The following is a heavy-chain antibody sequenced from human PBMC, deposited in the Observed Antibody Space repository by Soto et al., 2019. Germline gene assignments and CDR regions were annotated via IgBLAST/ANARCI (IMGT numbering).Heavy chain of an antibody. D-gene: IGHD3-22*01. V-gene: IGHV3-74*01. CDR1: GFTFSSYW. Sequence: LRLSCAASGFTFSSYWMHWVRQAPGKGLVWVSRINSDGSSTSYADSVKGRFTISRDNAKNTLYLQMNSLRAEDTAVYYCARDKRYYDSSGYIYYYYYGMDVWGQGTTVTVSS. CDR3: ARDKRYYDSSGYIYYYYYGMDV. CDR2: INSDGSST. J-gene: IGHJ6*02.